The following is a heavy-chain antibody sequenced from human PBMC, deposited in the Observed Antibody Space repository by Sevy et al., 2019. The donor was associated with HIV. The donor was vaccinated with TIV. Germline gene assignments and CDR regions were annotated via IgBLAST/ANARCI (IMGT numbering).Heavy chain of an antibody. Sequence: GGSLRLSCAASGFTFTNAWMSWVRQAPGKGLEWVGRIKSKSDGETTDYAASVEGRFSISRDDSRNTLYLQMNSLTTEDTAVYFCNTDQQGQSYHYYYDMDVWGQGTTVTVSS. J-gene: IGHJ6*02. CDR2: IKSKSDGETT. V-gene: IGHV3-15*01. CDR1: GFTFTNAW. CDR3: NTDQQGQSYHYYYDMDV.